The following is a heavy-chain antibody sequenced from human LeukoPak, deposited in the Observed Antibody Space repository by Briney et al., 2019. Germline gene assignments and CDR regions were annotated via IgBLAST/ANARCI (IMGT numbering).Heavy chain of an antibody. D-gene: IGHD3-10*01. Sequence: PGGSLRLSCAASGFTFSSYAMNWVRQAPGKGLEWVSSISGSSSYIYYADSVKGRFTISRDNAKNSLYLQMNSLRAEDTAVYYCARDHLVAYYFDYWGQGTLVTVSS. V-gene: IGHV3-21*01. CDR1: GFTFSSYA. J-gene: IGHJ4*02. CDR2: ISGSSSYI. CDR3: ARDHLVAYYFDY.